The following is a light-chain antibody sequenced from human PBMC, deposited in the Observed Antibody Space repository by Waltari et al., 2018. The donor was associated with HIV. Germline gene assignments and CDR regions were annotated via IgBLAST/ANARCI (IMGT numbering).Light chain of an antibody. CDR2: KDN. V-gene: IGLV3-25*03. CDR1: ALSRHF. CDR3: QSGHNSDSI. J-gene: IGLJ2*01. Sequence: SYELTQAPSVSVSPGQKAKITCSGDALSRHFVFGYQQKSGQAPRMMIFKDNERPSGIPARFSASSSGSTSTLTISGVQAEDEADYYCQSGHNSDSIFGGGTKLTVL.